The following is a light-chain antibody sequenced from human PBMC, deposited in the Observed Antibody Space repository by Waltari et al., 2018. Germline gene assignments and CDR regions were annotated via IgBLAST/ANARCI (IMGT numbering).Light chain of an antibody. Sequence: QSALTQPASVSGSPGQSITISCTGTSSDVGSYNLVSWYQRTPGRAPKLLIYEVSKRPSGVSNRFSGSKSGNTASLTISGLQAEDEADYYCCSYAGSSTWVFGGGTKLTVL. CDR1: SSDVGSYNL. CDR2: EVS. V-gene: IGLV2-23*02. J-gene: IGLJ3*02. CDR3: CSYAGSSTWV.